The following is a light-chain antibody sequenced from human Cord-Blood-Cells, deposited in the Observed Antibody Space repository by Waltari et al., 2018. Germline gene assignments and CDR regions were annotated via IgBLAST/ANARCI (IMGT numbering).Light chain of an antibody. V-gene: IGKV3-15*01. J-gene: IGKJ4*01. CDR3: QQYNNWPPLT. Sequence: EIVMTQSPAPLSVSPVERATLSCRASQRVSSNSAWYQQKPGQAPRLLIYGASTRATGIPARFSGSGSGTEFTLTISSLQSEDFAVYYCQQYNNWPPLTFGGGTKVEIK. CDR1: QRVSSN. CDR2: GAS.